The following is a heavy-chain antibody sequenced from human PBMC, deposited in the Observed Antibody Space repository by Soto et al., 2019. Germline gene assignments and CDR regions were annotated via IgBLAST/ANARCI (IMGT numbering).Heavy chain of an antibody. Sequence: PSETLSVTCTVSGDSISSSSYYWGWIRQPPGKGLEWIGSIYYSGSTYYNPSLKSRVTISVDTSKNQFSLKLSSVTAADTAVYYCARVPFLYDYIWGSYRLYFDYWGQGTLVTVSS. CDR1: GDSISSSSYY. CDR3: ARVPFLYDYIWGSYRLYFDY. V-gene: IGHV4-39*01. D-gene: IGHD3-16*02. CDR2: IYYSGST. J-gene: IGHJ4*02.